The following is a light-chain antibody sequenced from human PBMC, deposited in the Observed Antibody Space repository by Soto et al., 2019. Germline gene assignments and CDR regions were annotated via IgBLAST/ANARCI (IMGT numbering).Light chain of an antibody. CDR3: QQYGSSPPCT. Sequence: EIVLTQSPGPLSLSPGQRVTLSFRASQSVSSYLAWYQQKPGQAPRLLIYGASSRATGTPDRFSGSGSGTDFTLTISRLEPEDVAVYYCQQYGSSPPCTFGQGTKLEIK. V-gene: IGKV3-20*01. CDR2: GAS. CDR1: QSVSSY. J-gene: IGKJ2*02.